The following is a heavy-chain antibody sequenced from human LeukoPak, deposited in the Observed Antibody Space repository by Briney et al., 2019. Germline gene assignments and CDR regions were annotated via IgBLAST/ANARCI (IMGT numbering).Heavy chain of an antibody. CDR1: GASISNYY. CDR3: ARGRVPGL. CDR2: IYYSGST. J-gene: IGHJ2*01. Sequence: SETLSLTCTVSGASISNYYWSWFRQPPGKGLEWIGSIYYSGSTNYNPSLKSRITISVDTSKNQFSLKLSSVTAADTAVYYCARGRVPGLWGRGTLVTVSS. V-gene: IGHV4-59*01. D-gene: IGHD6-6*01.